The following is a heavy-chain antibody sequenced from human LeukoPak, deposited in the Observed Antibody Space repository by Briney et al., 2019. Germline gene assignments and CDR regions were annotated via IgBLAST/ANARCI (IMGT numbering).Heavy chain of an antibody. J-gene: IGHJ4*02. Sequence: PPETLSLTCTVSGGSISNYYWSWIRQPPGKELEWIGYIYHSGSTNYNPSLKSRVTISQDTSKNQFSLKLSSVTAADTAVYYCARNADDSSSYPYFDYWGQGTLVTVSS. D-gene: IGHD3-22*01. CDR3: ARNADDSSSYPYFDY. V-gene: IGHV4-59*01. CDR1: GGSISNYY. CDR2: IYHSGST.